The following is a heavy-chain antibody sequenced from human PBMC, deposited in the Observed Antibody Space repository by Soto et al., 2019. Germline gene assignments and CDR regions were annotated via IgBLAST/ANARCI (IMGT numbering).Heavy chain of an antibody. D-gene: IGHD3-3*01. CDR2: INHSGST. CDR3: ARARITIFGVVTYYYYYGMDV. V-gene: IGHV4-34*01. J-gene: IGHJ6*02. Sequence: SETPSLTCAVYGGSFSGDSWCWIWQPPGQGLEWIGEINHSGSTNCSPSLQSRVTIAVDTSKNQFSLKLSSVTAADTAVYYCARARITIFGVVTYYYYYGMDVWGQGTTVT. CDR1: GGSFSGDS.